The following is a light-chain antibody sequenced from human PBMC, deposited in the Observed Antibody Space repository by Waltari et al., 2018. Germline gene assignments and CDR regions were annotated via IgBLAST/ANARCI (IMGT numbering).Light chain of an antibody. CDR3: HQYYLTPWT. CDR1: QRVLYATNNKYY. Sequence: DIVMTQSPRSLTASLGDRVPIRCKSRQRVLYATNNKYYLSWYQQKPGQPHSLLIYWASPRELGVPDRFSGAGSGTDFTLTISNLQPEDAALYFCHQYYLTPWTFGQGTKLEIK. J-gene: IGKJ1*01. CDR2: WAS. V-gene: IGKV4-1*01.